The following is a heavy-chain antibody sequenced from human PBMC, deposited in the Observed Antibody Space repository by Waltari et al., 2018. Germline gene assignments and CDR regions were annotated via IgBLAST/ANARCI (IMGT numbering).Heavy chain of an antibody. J-gene: IGHJ4*02. CDR3: AGSSKWDEVVFGY. Sequence: QVQLQDSVQGLVKPAETLSLACSFANPSISPYYCGWVRQPPGKGLVLTGEIRDSGSTEYNPSRKSRATISAATSKNQVSVKLHAVTAADTAVDYCAGSSKWDEVVFGYWGQGTMVTVSS. D-gene: IGHD3-3*01. CDR1: NPSISPYY. CDR2: IRDSGST. V-gene: IGHV4-59*08.